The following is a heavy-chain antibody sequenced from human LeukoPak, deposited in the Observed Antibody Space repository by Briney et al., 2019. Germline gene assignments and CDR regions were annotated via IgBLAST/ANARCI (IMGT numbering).Heavy chain of an antibody. D-gene: IGHD1-26*01. CDR2: ISYDGSNK. CDR1: GFTFSSYG. V-gene: IGHV3-30*03. J-gene: IGHJ4*02. CDR3: ARDKIVGATNFDY. Sequence: PGGSLRLSCAASGFTFSSYGMHWVRQAPGKGLEWVAVISYDGSNKYYADSVKGRFTISRDNSKNTLYLQMNRLRAEDTAVYYCARDKIVGATNFDYWGQGTLVTVSS.